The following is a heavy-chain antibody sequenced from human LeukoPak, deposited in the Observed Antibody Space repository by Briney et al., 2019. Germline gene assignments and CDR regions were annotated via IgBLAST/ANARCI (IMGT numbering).Heavy chain of an antibody. CDR2: ISGSGGST. CDR3: AKDGIGYCTNGVCRYNWFDP. CDR1: GLTFSSCA. Sequence: QPGGSLRLSCAASGLTFSSCAMSWVRQAPGKGLEWVSAISGSGGSTYYADSVKGRFTISRDNSKNTLYLQMNSLRAEDTAVYYCAKDGIGYCTNGVCRYNWFDPWGQGTLVTVSS. D-gene: IGHD2-8*01. J-gene: IGHJ5*02. V-gene: IGHV3-23*01.